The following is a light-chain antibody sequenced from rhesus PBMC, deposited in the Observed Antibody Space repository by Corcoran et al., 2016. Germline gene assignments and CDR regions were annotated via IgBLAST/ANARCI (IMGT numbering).Light chain of an antibody. V-gene: IGKV1-74*01. CDR1: ENVNNY. J-gene: IGKJ2*01. Sequence: DIQMTQSPSSLSASVGDRVTIPCRASENVNNYVNWYQQKPGKAPRLLIYKASTLQSWVPARFSGSGSGTDFTLTIISLQPEYFATYYCQHCSGSPYSFGQGTKVEIK. CDR2: KAS. CDR3: QHCSGSPYS.